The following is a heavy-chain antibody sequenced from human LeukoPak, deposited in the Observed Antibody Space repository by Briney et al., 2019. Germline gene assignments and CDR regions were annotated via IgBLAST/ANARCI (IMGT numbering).Heavy chain of an antibody. CDR3: ARGLGSYDSSELTWPMISF. CDR1: GYTFTSYE. Sequence: ASVKVSCKASGYTFTSYEINWVRQAAGHGLEWMGWMNPDSGDTAFAQRLQGRITMTRSTSITTAYMELSGLTSEDTAVYYCARGLGSYDSSELTWPMISFWGQGTQVTVSS. D-gene: IGHD3-22*01. CDR2: MNPDSGDT. J-gene: IGHJ4*02. V-gene: IGHV1-8*01.